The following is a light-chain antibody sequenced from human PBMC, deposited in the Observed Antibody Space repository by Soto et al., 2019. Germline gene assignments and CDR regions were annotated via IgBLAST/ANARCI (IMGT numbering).Light chain of an antibody. CDR1: SSDIGRYDY. CDR2: RVI. J-gene: IGLJ3*02. Sequence: QSALNQPASVSGSPGQSITISCTGTSSDIGRYDYVSWYQQFPGKAPKLMIYRVINRPSGVSDRFSGSKSGNSASLSISGLQPEDEASYFCGSYTSATTWVFGGGTKVTVL. CDR3: GSYTSATTWV. V-gene: IGLV2-14*03.